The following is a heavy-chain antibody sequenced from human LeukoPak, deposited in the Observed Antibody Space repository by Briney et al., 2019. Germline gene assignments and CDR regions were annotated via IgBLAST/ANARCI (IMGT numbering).Heavy chain of an antibody. CDR2: IHSSGST. D-gene: IGHD3-22*01. CDR3: ARDRYYYDSSGSPFDY. Sequence: SETLSLTCTVSGGSISSSSYYWSWIRQPAGKGLEWIGRIHSSGSTNYNPSLKSRVTMSVDTSKNQFSLKLSSVTAADTAVYYCARDRYYYDSSGSPFDYWGQGTLVTVSS. J-gene: IGHJ4*02. V-gene: IGHV4-61*02. CDR1: GGSISSSSYY.